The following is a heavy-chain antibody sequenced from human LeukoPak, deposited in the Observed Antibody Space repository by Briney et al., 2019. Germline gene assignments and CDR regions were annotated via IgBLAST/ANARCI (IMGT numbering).Heavy chain of an antibody. D-gene: IGHD1-20*01. CDR2: IYYSGST. J-gene: IGHJ5*02. V-gene: IGHV4-59*01. Sequence: PSQTLSLTCPVSGGSISSYYWSWIRQPPGKGLEWIGYIYYSGSTNYNPSLKSRVTISVDTSKNQFSLKLSSVTAADTAVYYCARALAITGTTGYWFDPWGQGTLVTVSS. CDR3: ARALAITGTTGYWFDP. CDR1: GGSISSYY.